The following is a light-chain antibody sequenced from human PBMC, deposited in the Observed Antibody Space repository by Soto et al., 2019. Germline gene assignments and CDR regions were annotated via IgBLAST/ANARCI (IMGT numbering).Light chain of an antibody. CDR1: QTISSW. Sequence: DIQMTQSPSTLSGSVGDRVTITCRASQTISSWLAWYQQKPGKAPKLLIYKASTLKSGVPSRFSDSGSGTEFTLTISSLQPDDFATYYRQQYNSYSEAFGQGTKVEFK. CDR2: KAS. V-gene: IGKV1-5*03. CDR3: QQYNSYSEA. J-gene: IGKJ1*01.